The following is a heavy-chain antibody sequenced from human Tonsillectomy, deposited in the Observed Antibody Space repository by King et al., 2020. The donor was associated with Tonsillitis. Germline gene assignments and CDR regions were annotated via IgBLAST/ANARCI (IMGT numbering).Heavy chain of an antibody. V-gene: IGHV4-59*08. J-gene: IGHJ6*03. CDR3: ARHERETINEYYYYMDV. Sequence: VQLQESGPGLVKPSETLSLTCTVSGGSISSYYWSWIRQPPGKGLEWIGYIHYSGYTNYNPSLRSRVTISVDTAKNQFSLKLSSVTAADTAVYYCARHERETINEYYYYMDVWGKGTTVTVSS. D-gene: IGHD5-24*01. CDR2: IHYSGYT. CDR1: GGSISSYY.